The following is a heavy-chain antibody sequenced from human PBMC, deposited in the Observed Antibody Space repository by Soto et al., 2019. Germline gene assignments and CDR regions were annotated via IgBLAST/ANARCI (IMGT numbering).Heavy chain of an antibody. CDR2: IHGGCGT. D-gene: IGHD2-15*01. V-gene: IGHV4-4*02. CDR3: ARGPFRYCSGGSCPNYFDY. CDR1: GYTISSNKL. Sequence: ESLSLTCEVSGYTISSNKLCGGGGSPCRRGLGMMGEIHGGCGTNYNPSFKGRVTISADQSMTHVSLKLSSVSAADTAVYYCARGPFRYCSGGSCPNYFDYWGQGTLVTVS. J-gene: IGHJ4*02.